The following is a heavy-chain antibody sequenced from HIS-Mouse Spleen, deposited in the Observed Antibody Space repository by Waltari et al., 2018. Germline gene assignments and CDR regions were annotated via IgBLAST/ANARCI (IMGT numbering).Heavy chain of an antibody. Sequence: EVQLLESGGGLVQPGGSLRLSCAASGFTFSSYAMSWVRQAPGKGVEWVLGIGGGVSSTSYADSVKGRFTISRDNSKNTLYLQMNSLRAEDTAVYYCAKVRIAAAGDAFDIWGQGTMVTASS. D-gene: IGHD6-13*01. CDR2: IGGGVSST. V-gene: IGHV3-23*01. CDR1: GFTFSSYA. CDR3: AKVRIAAAGDAFDI. J-gene: IGHJ3*02.